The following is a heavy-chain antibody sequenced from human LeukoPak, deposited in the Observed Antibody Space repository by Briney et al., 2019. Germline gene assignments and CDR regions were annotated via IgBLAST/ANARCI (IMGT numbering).Heavy chain of an antibody. V-gene: IGHV4-31*03. J-gene: IGHJ5*02. CDR1: GGSISSRDYY. Sequence: SQTLSLTCTVSGGSISSRDYYWTWIRQHPRKGLEWIGYIYYSGTTSYNPYLKIRVTISVDTSKNQFSLRLGSVTAADTAVYYCARDRYGSGTYGGLGMYWYEPWGQGTLVTVSS. CDR3: ARDRYGSGTYGGLGMYWYEP. CDR2: IYYSGTT. D-gene: IGHD3-10*01.